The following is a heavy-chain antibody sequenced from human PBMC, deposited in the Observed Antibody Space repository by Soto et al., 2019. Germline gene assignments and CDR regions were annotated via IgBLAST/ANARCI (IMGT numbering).Heavy chain of an antibody. CDR1: GFTFSSYG. V-gene: IGHV3-33*01. Sequence: HPGGSLRLTCAASGFTFSSYGMHWVRQAPGKGLEWVAVIWYDGSNKYYADSVKGRFTISRDNSKNTLYLQMNSLRAEDTAVYYCASPTPGGDPLDAFDIWGQGTMVTVSS. D-gene: IGHD2-21*02. J-gene: IGHJ3*02. CDR3: ASPTPGGDPLDAFDI. CDR2: IWYDGSNK.